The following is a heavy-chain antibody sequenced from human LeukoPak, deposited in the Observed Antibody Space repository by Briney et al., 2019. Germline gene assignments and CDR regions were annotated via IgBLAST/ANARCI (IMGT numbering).Heavy chain of an antibody. CDR2: ITPMFGTL. CDR3: ARDVGSSSWYYYYGMDV. V-gene: IGHV1-69*01. J-gene: IGHJ6*02. CDR1: GGIFSRHT. D-gene: IGHD6-13*01. Sequence: SVTVSCKASGGIFSRHTISWVRQSPGQGLEWMGGITPMFGTLNYAQKFQGRVTITADEPTSTAYMELSSLRSDDTAVYFRARDVGSSSWYYYYGMDVWGQGTTVTVSS.